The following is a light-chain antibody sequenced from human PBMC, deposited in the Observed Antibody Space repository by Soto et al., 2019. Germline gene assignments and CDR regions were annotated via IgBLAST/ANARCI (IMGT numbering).Light chain of an antibody. Sequence: EIEMTQSPATLFVSSGERATLSCRASQSVSSNLAWYQQKPGQAPRLLIYAASTRATGVPAKFSGSGSGTEFTITISSLQSEDFAVYFCQQYNNWPLTFGGGTKVEIK. V-gene: IGKV3D-15*01. J-gene: IGKJ4*01. CDR1: QSVSSN. CDR2: AAS. CDR3: QQYNNWPLT.